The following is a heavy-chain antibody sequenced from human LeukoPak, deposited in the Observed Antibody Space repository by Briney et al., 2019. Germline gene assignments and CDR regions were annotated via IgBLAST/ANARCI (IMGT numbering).Heavy chain of an antibody. V-gene: IGHV3-33*01. D-gene: IGHD2-15*01. J-gene: IGHJ4*02. CDR2: IWYDGSNK. CDR1: GFTFSSYG. Sequence: PGGSLRLSCAASGFTFSSYGMHWVRQAPGKGLEWVAVIWYDGSNKYYADSVKGRFTISRDNSKNTLYPQMNSLRAEDTAVYYCASTFPYCSDGSCALGGQGTLVTVSS. CDR3: ASTFPYCSDGSCAL.